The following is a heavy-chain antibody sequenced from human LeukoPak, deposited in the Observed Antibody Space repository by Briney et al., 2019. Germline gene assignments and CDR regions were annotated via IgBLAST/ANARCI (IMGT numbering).Heavy chain of an antibody. V-gene: IGHV3-23*01. Sequence: GGSLRLSCAGSGVMFTSYALSWVRQAPGKGLEWVATVSGIGDNTHYADSVKGRFTISRDNSKNMVFLQMTSLRVEDTAVYYCAKVPSNGGNSDDFWGQGTQVTVSS. CDR1: GVMFTSYA. CDR2: VSGIGDNT. J-gene: IGHJ4*02. CDR3: AKVPSNGGNSDDF. D-gene: IGHD2-8*01.